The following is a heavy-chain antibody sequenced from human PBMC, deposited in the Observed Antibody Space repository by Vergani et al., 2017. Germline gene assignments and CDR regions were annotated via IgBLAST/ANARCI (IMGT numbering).Heavy chain of an antibody. D-gene: IGHD1-26*01. V-gene: IGHV3-66*02. CDR2: IYSGGST. CDR3: ARGLWELDLPLDV. J-gene: IGHJ6*02. CDR1: GFTVSSNY. Sequence: EVQLVESGGGLVQPGGSLRLSCAASGFTVSSNYMSWVRQAPGKGREWVSVIYSGGSTYYPASVKGRFTISRDNSKHTLYRQMNSLRAEDTAVSYCARGLWELDLPLDVWGQGTTVTVSS.